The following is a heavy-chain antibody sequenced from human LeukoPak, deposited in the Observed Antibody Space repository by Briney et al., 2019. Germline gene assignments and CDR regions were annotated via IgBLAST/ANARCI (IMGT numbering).Heavy chain of an antibody. CDR3: ARSTTVTTSAHFDP. CDR1: GFTFSSYA. J-gene: IGHJ5*02. Sequence: GGSLRLSCAASGFTFSSYAMHWVRQAPGKGLEWVAVISYDGSNKYYADSVKGRFTISRDNSKNTLYLQMNSLRAEDTAVYYCARSTTVTTSAHFDPWGQGTLVTVSS. V-gene: IGHV3-30-3*01. D-gene: IGHD4-17*01. CDR2: ISYDGSNK.